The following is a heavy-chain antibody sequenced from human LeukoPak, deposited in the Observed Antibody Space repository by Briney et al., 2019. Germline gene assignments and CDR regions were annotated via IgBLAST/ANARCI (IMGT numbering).Heavy chain of an antibody. Sequence: SETLSLTCAVYGGSFSGYYWGWIRQPPGKGLEWIGEINHSGGTNYNPSLKSRVTISVDTSKNQFSLKLSSVTAADTAVYYCASVPSSSWYAFDYWGQGTLVTVSS. J-gene: IGHJ4*02. CDR1: GGSFSGYY. D-gene: IGHD6-13*01. CDR3: ASVPSSSWYAFDY. CDR2: INHSGGT. V-gene: IGHV4-34*01.